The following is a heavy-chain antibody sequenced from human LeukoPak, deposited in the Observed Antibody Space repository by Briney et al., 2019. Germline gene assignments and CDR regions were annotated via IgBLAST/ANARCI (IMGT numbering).Heavy chain of an antibody. CDR2: INSDGSST. CDR3: VSGFRYGHY. CDR1: GFTFSSYW. J-gene: IGHJ4*02. Sequence: QPGRSLRLSCAASGFTFSSYWMHRVRQAPGKGLVWVSRINSDGSSTSYADSVKGRFTISRDNAKNTLYLQMNSLRAEDTAVYYCVSGFRYGHYWGQGTLVTVSS. D-gene: IGHD3-9*01. V-gene: IGHV3-74*01.